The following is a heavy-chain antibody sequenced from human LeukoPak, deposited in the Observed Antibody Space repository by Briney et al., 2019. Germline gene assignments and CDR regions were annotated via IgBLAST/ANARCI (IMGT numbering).Heavy chain of an antibody. CDR1: GFTVSSNY. Sequence: GGSLRLSCAASGFTVSSNYMSWVRQAPGKGLEWVSIIYSGGSTFYADSVKGRFTISRDNSKNTLYLQMNSLRAEDTAVYYCARHGSYINGDYGSHLFDYWGQGILVTVSS. CDR2: IYSGGST. V-gene: IGHV3-53*01. J-gene: IGHJ4*02. D-gene: IGHD4-17*01. CDR3: ARHGSYINGDYGSHLFDY.